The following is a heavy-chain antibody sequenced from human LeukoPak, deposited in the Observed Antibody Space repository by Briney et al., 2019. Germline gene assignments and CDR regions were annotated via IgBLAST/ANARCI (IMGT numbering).Heavy chain of an antibody. CDR2: INGDGSST. J-gene: IGHJ6*02. CDR1: GFTFSSYW. V-gene: IGHV3-74*01. Sequence: GGSLRLSCAASGFTFSSYWMHWVRQAPGKGLVWVSRINGDGSSTSYADPVKGRFTISRDNAKNALYLQMNSLRAEDTAVYYCAREDGDYENYYYYGMDVWGQGTTVTVSS. D-gene: IGHD4-17*01. CDR3: AREDGDYENYYYYGMDV.